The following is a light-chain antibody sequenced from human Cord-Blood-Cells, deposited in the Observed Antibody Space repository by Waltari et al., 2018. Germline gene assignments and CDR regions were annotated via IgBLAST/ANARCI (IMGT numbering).Light chain of an antibody. V-gene: IGLV3-21*04. Sequence: SYVMTQPPSVSVAPGKTARLTCGGNNIGRKSVHWYQQKPGQAPLLVIFYDSDRPEGIHERFSSSNSGSPATLPISRVEGGDEADYYRRVWVSGSDHYVFGTGTKVTVL. CDR1: NIGRKS. J-gene: IGLJ1*01. CDR3: RVWVSGSDHYV. CDR2: YDS.